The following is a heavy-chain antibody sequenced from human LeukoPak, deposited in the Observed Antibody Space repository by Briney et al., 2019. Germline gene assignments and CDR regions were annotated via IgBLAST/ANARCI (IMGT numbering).Heavy chain of an antibody. V-gene: IGHV4-59*01. Sequence: SETLSLTCTVSGDSISIYYWSWIRQPPGKGLEWIGYIYNSGSTNYNPSLKSRVTISIDTSKNQFSLKLTSVTAADTAVYYCAKEMAAAGKPNFDYWGQGTLVTVSS. CDR3: AKEMAAAGKPNFDY. J-gene: IGHJ4*02. CDR2: IYNSGST. CDR1: GDSISIYY. D-gene: IGHD6-13*01.